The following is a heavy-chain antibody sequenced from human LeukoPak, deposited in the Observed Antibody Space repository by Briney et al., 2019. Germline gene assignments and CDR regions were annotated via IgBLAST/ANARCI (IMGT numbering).Heavy chain of an antibody. V-gene: IGHV1-2*02. CDR2: MHPGSGDT. Sequence: ASVKVSCKASGFGFSGYNIHWVRQAPGQGLEWMGWMHPGSGDTNYAQKFQGRITVTRDTATSTAYMELSRLRSDDTAVYYCAGDGGLSGGYCSTSNCRSFDFWGQGTLVTVSS. J-gene: IGHJ4*02. CDR3: AGDGGLSGGYCSTSNCRSFDF. D-gene: IGHD2-2*01. CDR1: GFGFSGYN.